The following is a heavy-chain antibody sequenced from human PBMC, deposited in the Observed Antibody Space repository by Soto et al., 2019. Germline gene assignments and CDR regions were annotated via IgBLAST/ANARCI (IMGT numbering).Heavy chain of an antibody. CDR2: LIPIFGTA. CDR1: GGTFSSYA. Sequence: QVQLVQSGAEVKKPGSSVKVSCKASGGTFSSYAISWVRQAPGQGLEWMGGLIPIFGTANYAKKFQGRVKITADEYTRTVHIELRSLRSVDTAVYYCAITAYGYFVSHFDYWGQGPLVTVSS. J-gene: IGHJ4*02. V-gene: IGHV1-69*01. CDR3: AITAYGYFVSHFDY. D-gene: IGHD4-17*01.